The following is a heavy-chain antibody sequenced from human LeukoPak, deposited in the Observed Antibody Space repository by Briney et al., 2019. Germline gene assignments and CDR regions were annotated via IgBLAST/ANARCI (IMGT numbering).Heavy chain of an antibody. CDR3: ARAAWFGELGGGRNAFDI. CDR2: IIPILGIA. V-gene: IGHV1-69*04. Sequence: ASVKVSCKASGYTFTGYYMHWVRQAPGQGLEWMGRIIPILGIANYAQKFQGRVTITADKSTSTAYMELSSLRSEDTAVYYCARAAWFGELGGGRNAFDIWGQGTMVTVSS. CDR1: GYTFTGYY. J-gene: IGHJ3*02. D-gene: IGHD3-10*01.